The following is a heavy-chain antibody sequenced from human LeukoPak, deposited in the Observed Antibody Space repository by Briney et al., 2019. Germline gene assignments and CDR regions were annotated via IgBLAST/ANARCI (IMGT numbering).Heavy chain of an antibody. CDR3: AKGVKHIVVLTAQHYFDY. J-gene: IGHJ4*02. CDR2: IRHDGSNK. V-gene: IGHV3-30*02. CDR1: GFTFGSYG. Sequence: PGGSLRLSCAASGFTFGSYGMHWVRQAPGKGLEWVTFIRHDGSNKYYADSVKGRFTISRDNSKNTPYLQMNTLRAEDTAVYYCAKGVKHIVVLTAQHYFDYWGQGTLVTVSS. D-gene: IGHD2-21*02.